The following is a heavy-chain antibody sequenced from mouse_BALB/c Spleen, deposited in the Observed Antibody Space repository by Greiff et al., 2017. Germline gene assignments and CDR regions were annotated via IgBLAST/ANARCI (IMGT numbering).Heavy chain of an antibody. V-gene: IGHV1-54*01. D-gene: IGHD1-1*01. CDR2: INPGSGGT. CDR1: GYAFTNYL. CDR3: ARPDYGSSY. J-gene: IGHJ2*01. Sequence: QVQLQQSGAELVRPGTSVKVSCKASGYAFTNYLIEWVKQRPGQGLEWIGVINPGSGGTNYNEKFKGKATLTADKSSSTAYMQLSSLTSDDSAVYFCARPDYGSSYWGQGTTLTVSS.